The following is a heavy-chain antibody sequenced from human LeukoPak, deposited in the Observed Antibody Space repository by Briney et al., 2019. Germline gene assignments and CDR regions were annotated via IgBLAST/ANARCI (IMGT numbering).Heavy chain of an antibody. J-gene: IGHJ4*02. D-gene: IGHD3-10*01. CDR3: ARGPMVRGVHYFDY. CDR1: GGSISTYY. V-gene: IGHV4-59*01. Sequence: SETLSLTCTVSGGSISTYYWSWIRQPPGKGLEGIGYIYDRGGTNYSPSLKSRVTLLLATSQNQFSLRLNSVTAAATAVYYCARGPMVRGVHYFDYWGQGTLVTVSS. CDR2: IYDRGGT.